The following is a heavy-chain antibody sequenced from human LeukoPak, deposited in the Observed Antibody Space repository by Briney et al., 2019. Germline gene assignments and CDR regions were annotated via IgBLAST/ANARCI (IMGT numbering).Heavy chain of an antibody. J-gene: IGHJ4*01. Sequence: GGSLRLSCSASGFTLSNYWMHWVRQAPGKGLVGVARLHSNGAFTTYADSVKGRFTISRDTAKNTLYLQMNSLRVEDTAVYYCARFVVVTAGDYWGQGTLVTVSS. CDR3: ARFVVVTAGDY. D-gene: IGHD2-21*02. CDR1: GFTLSNYW. V-gene: IGHV3-74*01. CDR2: LHSNGAFT.